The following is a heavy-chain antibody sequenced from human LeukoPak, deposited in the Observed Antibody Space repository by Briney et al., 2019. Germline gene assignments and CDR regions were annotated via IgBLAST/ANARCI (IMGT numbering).Heavy chain of an antibody. CDR1: GGSISSYY. CDR2: IYYSGST. J-gene: IGHJ4*02. V-gene: IGHV4-59*12. CDR3: ARVSLDSNY. Sequence: SETLSLTCTVSGGSISSYYWSWIRQPPGKGLEWIGYIYYSGSTNYNPSLKSRVTISVDTSKNQFSLKLSSVTAADTAVYYCARVSLDSNYWGQGTLVTVSS. D-gene: IGHD3-22*01.